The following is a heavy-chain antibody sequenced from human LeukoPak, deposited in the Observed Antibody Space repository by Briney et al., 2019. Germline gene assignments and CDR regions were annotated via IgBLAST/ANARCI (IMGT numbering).Heavy chain of an antibody. D-gene: IGHD7-27*01. CDR2: ISGSGGST. J-gene: IGHJ4*02. Sequence: GGSLRLSCAASGFTFSSYATGWVRQAPGKGLEWVSAISGSGGSTYYADSVKGRFTISRDNFKNALYLQMNSLRVEDTAVYYCAIDPNWGTHSWGQGVLVTVSS. V-gene: IGHV3-23*01. CDR1: GFTFSSYA. CDR3: AIDPNWGTHS.